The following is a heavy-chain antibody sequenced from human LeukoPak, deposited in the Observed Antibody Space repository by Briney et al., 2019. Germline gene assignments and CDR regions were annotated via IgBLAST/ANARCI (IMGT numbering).Heavy chain of an antibody. D-gene: IGHD3-22*01. Sequence: SVKVSCKASGYTFTAYYMHWVRQAPGQGLEWMGGIIPIFGTANYAQKFQGGVTITADESTSTAYMELSSLRSEDTAVYYCAREPDDSSGYEPLYFDYWGQGTLVTVSS. J-gene: IGHJ4*02. CDR1: GYTFTAYY. CDR2: IIPIFGTA. V-gene: IGHV1-69*13. CDR3: AREPDDSSGYEPLYFDY.